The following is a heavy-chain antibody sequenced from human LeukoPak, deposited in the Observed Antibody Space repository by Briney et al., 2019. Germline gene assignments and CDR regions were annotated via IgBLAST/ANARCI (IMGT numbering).Heavy chain of an antibody. Sequence: SETLSLTCAVYGGSFSGYYWSWIRQPPGKGLEWIGEINHSGSTNYNPSLKSRVTISVDTSKNQFSLKLSSVTAADTAVYYCARGRIRYSGSPFNYWGQGTLVTVSS. J-gene: IGHJ4*02. D-gene: IGHD1-26*01. V-gene: IGHV4-34*01. CDR3: ARGRIRYSGSPFNY. CDR2: INHSGST. CDR1: GGSFSGYY.